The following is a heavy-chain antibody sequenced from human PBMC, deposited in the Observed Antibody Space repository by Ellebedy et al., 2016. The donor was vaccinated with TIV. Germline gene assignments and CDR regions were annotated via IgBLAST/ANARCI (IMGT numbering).Heavy chain of an antibody. J-gene: IGHJ4*02. CDR1: GFTFSSCG. CDR2: ISNDGSNK. D-gene: IGHD2-15*01. V-gene: IGHV3-30*18. CDR3: AKDRMGYSPFEY. Sequence: GESLKISCAASGFTFSSCGMHWVRQAPGKGLEWVALISNDGSNKYYADSVKGRFTISRDNSKNTLYLQMNSLRAEDTAVYYCAKDRMGYSPFEYWGQGSLLTFSS.